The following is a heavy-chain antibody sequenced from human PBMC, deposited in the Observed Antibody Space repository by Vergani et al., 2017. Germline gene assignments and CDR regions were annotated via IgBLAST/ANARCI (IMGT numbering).Heavy chain of an antibody. V-gene: IGHV4-59*01. J-gene: IGHJ4*02. CDR3: ARGPSIHLLMVDAGQNYFAY. D-gene: IGHD2-8*01. CDR2: IYYTGST. Sequence: QVQLQESGPGLVKPSETLSLTCTVSGGSISSYYWSWIRQPPGKGLNWIGNIYYTGSTNYNSSLKSRVTISVDTSKNQLSLKLSSVTAADTAVYYCARGPSIHLLMVDAGQNYFAYWGQGTLVTVSS. CDR1: GGSISSYY.